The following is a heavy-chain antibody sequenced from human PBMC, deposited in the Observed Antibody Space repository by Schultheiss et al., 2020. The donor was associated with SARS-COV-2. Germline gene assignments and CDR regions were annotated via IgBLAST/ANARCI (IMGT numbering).Heavy chain of an antibody. CDR2: IYWNDDK. CDR3: ARIWEGSLDV. Sequence: SGPTLVKPTQTLTLTCTFSGFSLSTSGVGVGWIRQPPGKALEWLALIYWNDDKRYSTSLKTRLTISKDTSKNQVVLTMTNMDPVDTATYYCARIWEGSLDVWGQGTTVTVSS. J-gene: IGHJ6*02. CDR1: GFSLSTSGVG. D-gene: IGHD2-15*01. V-gene: IGHV2-5*01.